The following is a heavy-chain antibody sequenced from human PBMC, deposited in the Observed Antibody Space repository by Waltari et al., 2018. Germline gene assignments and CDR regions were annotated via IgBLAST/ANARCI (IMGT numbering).Heavy chain of an antibody. V-gene: IGHV4-4*02. D-gene: IGHD3-16*01. CDR1: GGSISSSNW. Sequence: QVQLQESGPGLVKPSGTLSLTCAVSGGSISSSNWWSWFSQPPGKGLEWIGEIYHSGSTNYNPSLKSRVTISVDKSKNQFSLKLSSVTAADTAVYYCASHPYDYTPAYDYWGQGTLVTVSS. CDR2: IYHSGST. J-gene: IGHJ4*02. CDR3: ASHPYDYTPAYDY.